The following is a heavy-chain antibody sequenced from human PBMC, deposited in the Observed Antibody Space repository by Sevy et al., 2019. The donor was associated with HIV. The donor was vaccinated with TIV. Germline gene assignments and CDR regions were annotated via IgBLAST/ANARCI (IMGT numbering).Heavy chain of an antibody. CDR1: GFTFSSYA. CDR2: ISGSGGST. CDR3: AKDHSGRLYGDYPAWSDY. J-gene: IGHJ4*02. V-gene: IGHV3-23*01. D-gene: IGHD4-17*01. Sequence: GGSLRLSCAASGFTFSSYAMSWVRQAPGKGLEWVSAISGSGGSTYYADSVKGRFTISRDNSKNTLYLQMNSLRAEDTAVYYCAKDHSGRLYGDYPAWSDYWGQGTLVTVSS.